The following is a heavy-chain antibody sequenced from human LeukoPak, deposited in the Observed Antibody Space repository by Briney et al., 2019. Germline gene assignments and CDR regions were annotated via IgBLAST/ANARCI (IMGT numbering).Heavy chain of an antibody. D-gene: IGHD3-10*01. CDR3: ATSMIRGAADAFDI. J-gene: IGHJ3*02. CDR1: GFTFSSYS. V-gene: IGHV3-30*02. CDR2: IRYDGSNK. Sequence: PGGSLRLSCAASGFTFSSYSMNWVRQAPGKGLEWVTFIRYDGSNKYYTDSVKGRFTISRDNSKNTLYLQMNSLRAEDTAMYYCATSMIRGAADAFDIWGQGTMVTVSS.